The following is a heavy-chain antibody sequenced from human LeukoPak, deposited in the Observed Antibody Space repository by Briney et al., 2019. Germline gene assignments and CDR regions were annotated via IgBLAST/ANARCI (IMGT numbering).Heavy chain of an antibody. CDR3: ARDAGRLPTSPTDS. D-gene: IGHD2-15*01. Sequence: GSLRLSCAASGFTFSNYAMRWVRQDPGKGLAWVSTVSGSGATTYYADSVKGRFTISRDNSKNTLYLQMSSLRVDDTAVYYCARDAGRLPTSPTDSWGQGSLVTVSS. CDR1: GFTFSNYA. V-gene: IGHV3-23*01. J-gene: IGHJ4*02. CDR2: VSGSGATT.